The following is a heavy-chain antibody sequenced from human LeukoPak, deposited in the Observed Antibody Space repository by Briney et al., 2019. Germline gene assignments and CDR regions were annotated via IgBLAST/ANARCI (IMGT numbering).Heavy chain of an antibody. J-gene: IGHJ4*02. Sequence: GASVKVSCKASGGTFSSYAISWVRQAPGQGLEWMGGIIPIFGTANYAQKFQGRVTITADKSTSTVYMELSSLRSEDTAVYYCARGYCSGGSFYPFDYWGQGTLVTVSS. D-gene: IGHD2-15*01. V-gene: IGHV1-69*06. CDR3: ARGYCSGGSFYPFDY. CDR1: GGTFSSYA. CDR2: IIPIFGTA.